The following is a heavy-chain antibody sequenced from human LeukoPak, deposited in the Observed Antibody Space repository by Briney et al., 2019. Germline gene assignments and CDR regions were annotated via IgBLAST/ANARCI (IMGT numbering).Heavy chain of an antibody. V-gene: IGHV3-23*01. CDR1: GFTFSSYA. CDR3: AKAKIVVVTAIQNFDY. D-gene: IGHD2-21*02. J-gene: IGHJ4*02. Sequence: PGGSLRLSCAASGFTFSSYAMSWVRQAPGKGLEWVSAISGSGGSTYYADSVKGRFTISRDNSKNTLYLQMNSLRAEDTAVYYCAKAKIVVVTAIQNFDYWGQGTLVTVSS. CDR2: ISGSGGST.